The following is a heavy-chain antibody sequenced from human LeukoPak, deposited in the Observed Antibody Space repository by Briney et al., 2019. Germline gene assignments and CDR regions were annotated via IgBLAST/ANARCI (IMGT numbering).Heavy chain of an antibody. CDR3: ARRVWGDHSPYYFDY. V-gene: IGHV5-51*01. Sequence: GESLKISCKGSGYSFTNYWIGWVRQMPGKGLEWMGIIYPGDSDTRYSPSFQGQVTISADKSISTAYLQWSSLKASDTVMYYCARRVWGDHSPYYFDYWGQGTLVTVSS. D-gene: IGHD2-21*02. CDR2: IYPGDSDT. J-gene: IGHJ4*02. CDR1: GYSFTNYW.